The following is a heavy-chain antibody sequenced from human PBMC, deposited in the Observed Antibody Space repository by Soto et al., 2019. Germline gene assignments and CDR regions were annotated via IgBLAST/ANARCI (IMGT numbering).Heavy chain of an antibody. CDR3: VGGYYFGDY. D-gene: IGHD3-22*01. CDR1: GFTFSSYG. J-gene: IGHJ4*02. Sequence: QVQLVESGGSVVQPGRSLRLSCAASGFTFSSYGMHWVRQAPGKGLEWVAVISSDGSNKYYADSVKGRFTISRDNSKNTLYLQMNSLRAEDTAVYYCVGGYYFGDYWGQGTLVTVSS. CDR2: ISSDGSNK. V-gene: IGHV3-30*03.